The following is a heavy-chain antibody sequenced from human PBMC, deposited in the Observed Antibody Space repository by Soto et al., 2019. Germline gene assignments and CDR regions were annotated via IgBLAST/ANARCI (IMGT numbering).Heavy chain of an antibody. CDR3: AKDLGYSTGWEPFDY. CDR2: INSDGSST. J-gene: IGHJ4*02. V-gene: IGHV3-74*01. Sequence: PGGSLRLSCAASGFTFSSYWMHWVRQAPGKGLVWVSRINSDGSSTSYADSVKGRFTISRDNAKNTLYLQMNSLRAEDTAVYYCAKDLGYSTGWEPFDYWGQGTLVSVSS. CDR1: GFTFSSYW. D-gene: IGHD6-19*01.